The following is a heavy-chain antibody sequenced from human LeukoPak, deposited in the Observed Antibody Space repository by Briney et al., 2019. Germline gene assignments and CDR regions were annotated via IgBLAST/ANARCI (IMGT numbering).Heavy chain of an antibody. D-gene: IGHD3-3*01. CDR1: GFTFSSYG. CDR2: IWYDGSNK. Sequence: PGGSLRLPCAASGFTFSSYGMHWVRQAPGKGLEWVAVIWYDGSNKYYADSVKGRFTISRDNSKNTLYLQMNSLRAEDTAVYYCAKDHRSALRFLEWLPHDYYYYYYMDVWGKGTTVTVSS. CDR3: AKDHRSALRFLEWLPHDYYYYYYMDV. V-gene: IGHV3-33*06. J-gene: IGHJ6*03.